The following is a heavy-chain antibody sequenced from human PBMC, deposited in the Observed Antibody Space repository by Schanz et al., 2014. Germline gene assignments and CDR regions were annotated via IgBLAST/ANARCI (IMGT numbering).Heavy chain of an antibody. Sequence: VHLLDSGGGLVQPGGSLRLSCATSGFIFRSFGIHWVRQAPGKGLEWVAVIWSDGTNEYYADSVKGRFTISRDNSKNTLFLQMNSLRPEDTAVYYCAKYRGYYRVSGSYRELEYWGQGTLVTVSS. V-gene: IGHV3-33*06. CDR3: AKYRGYYRVSGSYRELEY. CDR2: IWSDGTNE. D-gene: IGHD3-10*01. J-gene: IGHJ4*02. CDR1: GFIFRSFG.